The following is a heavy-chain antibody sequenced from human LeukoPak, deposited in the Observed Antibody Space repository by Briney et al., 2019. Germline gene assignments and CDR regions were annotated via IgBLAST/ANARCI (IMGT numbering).Heavy chain of an antibody. J-gene: IGHJ4*02. CDR1: GYTFTSYD. D-gene: IGHD3-10*01. Sequence: GASVKVSCKASGYTFTSYDINWVRQATGQGLEWMGWMNPNSGNTGYAQKFQGRVTMTRNTSISTAYMELSSLRSEDTAVYYCARGDQYYYGSGSYYIDYWGQGTLVTVSS. CDR3: ARGDQYYYGSGSYYIDY. CDR2: MNPNSGNT. V-gene: IGHV1-8*01.